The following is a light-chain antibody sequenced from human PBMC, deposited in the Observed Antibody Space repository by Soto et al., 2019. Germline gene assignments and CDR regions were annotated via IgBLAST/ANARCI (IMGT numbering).Light chain of an antibody. Sequence: ELVLKPSPGTLSVSPGVRATVSCKTSQISGSNFLAWYQQKPGQAPRLLIYASSNRATGIPDRFSGSASGADFTLTIDRLEPEDFAVYYCQLYGTSPPFGQGTRLEIK. J-gene: IGKJ5*01. CDR3: QLYGTSPP. CDR1: QISGSNF. V-gene: IGKV3-20*01. CDR2: ASS.